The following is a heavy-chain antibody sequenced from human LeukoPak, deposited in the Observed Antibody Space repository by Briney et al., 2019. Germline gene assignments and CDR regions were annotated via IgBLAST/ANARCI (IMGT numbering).Heavy chain of an antibody. V-gene: IGHV3-23*01. CDR2: IIGSGGST. CDR1: GFTFSNYA. Sequence: PGASLSLSCAASGFTFSNYALSWVRQAPGKGLEWISAIIGSGGSTYYADSVKGRFTASRDNSTGALYLNMTSLRAEDTALYYCAKWGDYDVLSGYYVPDYWGQGTLVTVSS. J-gene: IGHJ4*02. D-gene: IGHD3-3*01. CDR3: AKWGDYDVLSGYYVPDY.